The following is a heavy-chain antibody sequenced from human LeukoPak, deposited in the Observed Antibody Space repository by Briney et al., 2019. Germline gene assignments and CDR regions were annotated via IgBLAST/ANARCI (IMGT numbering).Heavy chain of an antibody. D-gene: IGHD1-26*01. Sequence: PGGSLRLSCAASGFTFSSYSMNWVRQAPGKGLEWVSSISSSSSYIYYADSVKGRFTISRDNAKNSLYLQMNSLRAEDTAVYYCASTRYGSYQGGDFDYWGQGTLVTVSS. CDR2: ISSSSSYI. J-gene: IGHJ4*02. V-gene: IGHV3-21*01. CDR1: GFTFSSYS. CDR3: ASTRYGSYQGGDFDY.